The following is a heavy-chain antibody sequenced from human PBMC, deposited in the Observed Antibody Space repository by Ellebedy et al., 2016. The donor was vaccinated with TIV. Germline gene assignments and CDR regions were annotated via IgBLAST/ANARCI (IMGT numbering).Heavy chain of an antibody. V-gene: IGHV4-34*01. D-gene: IGHD3-9*01. Sequence: SETLSLTXAAYGVSFSGYYWSWIRQPPGKGLEWIGEINHSGSTNYNPSLKSRVAISVDTSKNQFSLKLSSVTAADTAVYYCARVGYDILTGHGADYYFDYWGQGTLVTVSS. CDR1: GVSFSGYY. J-gene: IGHJ4*02. CDR3: ARVGYDILTGHGADYYFDY. CDR2: INHSGST.